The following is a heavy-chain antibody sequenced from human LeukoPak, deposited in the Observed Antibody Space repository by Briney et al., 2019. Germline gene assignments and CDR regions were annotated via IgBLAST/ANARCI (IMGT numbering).Heavy chain of an antibody. D-gene: IGHD6-13*01. V-gene: IGHV3-11*04. CDR1: GFTFSDYY. CDR2: ISSSGSTI. Sequence: GGSLRLSCAASGFTFSDYYMSWIRQAPGKGLEWVSYISSSGSTIYYADSVKGRFTISTDNAKNSLYLQMNSLRAEDTAVYYSARGRQYIAAAGGPDYWGQGTLVTVSS. J-gene: IGHJ4*02. CDR3: ARGRQYIAAAGGPDY.